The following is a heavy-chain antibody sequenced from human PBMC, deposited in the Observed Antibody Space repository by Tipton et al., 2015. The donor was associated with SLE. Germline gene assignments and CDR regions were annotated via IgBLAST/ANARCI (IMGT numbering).Heavy chain of an antibody. J-gene: IGHJ4*02. Sequence: TLSLTCKVSGISISTHYLSWIRQPPGKGLEWIGQMHNSGDSTYNPSLKSRVTMSVDTSKNHFSLKLTSVIAADTAVYYCAREIEAPGDFLYFDYWGQGILVTVSS. CDR2: MHNSGDS. D-gene: IGHD7-27*01. V-gene: IGHV4-59*11. CDR3: AREIEAPGDFLYFDY. CDR1: GISISTHY.